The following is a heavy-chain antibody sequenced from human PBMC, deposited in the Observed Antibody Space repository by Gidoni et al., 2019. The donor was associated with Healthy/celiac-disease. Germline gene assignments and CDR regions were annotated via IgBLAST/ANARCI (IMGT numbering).Heavy chain of an antibody. Sequence: EVQLVASGGGLVQPGGSLRSSCAASVFTFSSYWMSWVRQAPGKGLEWVANIKQDGSEKYYVDSVKGRFTISRDNAKNSLYLQMNSLRAEDTAVYYCAREEYRIVVVAPFDYWGQGTLVTVSS. V-gene: IGHV3-7*03. CDR2: IKQDGSEK. CDR1: VFTFSSYW. J-gene: IGHJ4*02. CDR3: AREEYRIVVVAPFDY. D-gene: IGHD3-22*01.